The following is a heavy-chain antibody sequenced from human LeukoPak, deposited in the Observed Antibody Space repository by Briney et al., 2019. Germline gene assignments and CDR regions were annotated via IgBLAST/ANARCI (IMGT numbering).Heavy chain of an antibody. Sequence: TGGSLRPSCAASGFTFSSYWMDWVRHAPGKGLASVSRINSDGSSTSYADSVKGRFTISRDNAKNTLYLQMNSLRAEDTAVYYCAREIAYNYGRYFDYWGQGTLVTVSS. D-gene: IGHD5-18*01. CDR1: GFTFSSYW. CDR2: INSDGSST. J-gene: IGHJ4*02. CDR3: AREIAYNYGRYFDY. V-gene: IGHV3-74*01.